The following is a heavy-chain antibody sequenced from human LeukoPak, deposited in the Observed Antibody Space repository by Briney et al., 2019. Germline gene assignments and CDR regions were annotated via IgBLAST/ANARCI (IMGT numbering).Heavy chain of an antibody. J-gene: IGHJ4*01. CDR2: ITSPVGHI. CDR3: ATDGQSSGWYGFDY. D-gene: IGHD6-19*01. Sequence: GSLSLSCVASGFTFSTYSMNWVRQAPGKGLEWVASITSPVGHIYYADSLKGRITISRDNAKSSLYLQMNSLRAEDTAVYYCATDGQSSGWYGFDYWGHGTLVTVSS. V-gene: IGHV3-21*01. CDR1: GFTFSTYS.